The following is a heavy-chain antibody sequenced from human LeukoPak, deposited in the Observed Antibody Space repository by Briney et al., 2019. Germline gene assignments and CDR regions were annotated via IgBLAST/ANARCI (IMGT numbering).Heavy chain of an antibody. CDR2: ITSSGDNT. Sequence: GGSLRLSCAVSGFTFSGYAMSWVRQAPGEGLEWVSTITSSGDNTYYRDSVKGRFTISGDNSKNTLYLQMNSLRAEDTAVYYCARDRGYFDNWGQGTLVTVSS. CDR1: GFTFSGYA. J-gene: IGHJ4*02. V-gene: IGHV3-23*01. CDR3: ARDRGYFDN.